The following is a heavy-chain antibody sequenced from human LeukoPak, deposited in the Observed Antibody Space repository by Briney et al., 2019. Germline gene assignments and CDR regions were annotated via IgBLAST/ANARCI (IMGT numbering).Heavy chain of an antibody. CDR1: GFTFDDYT. J-gene: IGHJ4*02. V-gene: IGHV3-43*01. CDR3: AKEFQSGWYKGDFDY. CDR2: ISWDGGST. Sequence: GGSLRLSCAASGFTFDDYTMHWVRQAPGKGLEWVSLISWDGGSTYYADSVKGRFTISRDNSKNTLYLQMNSLRAEDTAVYYCAKEFQSGWYKGDFDYWGQGTLVTVSS. D-gene: IGHD6-19*01.